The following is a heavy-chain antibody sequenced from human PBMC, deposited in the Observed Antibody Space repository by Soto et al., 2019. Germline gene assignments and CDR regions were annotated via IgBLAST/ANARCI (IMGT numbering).Heavy chain of an antibody. J-gene: IGHJ4*02. D-gene: IGHD2-21*02. CDR1: GFTYNNYA. V-gene: IGHV3-23*01. CDR3: AKGSVVVAAKFDS. Sequence: EVQLLESGGALVQPGVSLSLSCAASGFTYNNYAMGWFRQAPGKALEWASAISSSGYSAYYADSVKGRFTISRDNSRKTMFLQMNKLSAEDTAVYYCAKGSVVVAAKFDSWGQGTQVTVSS. CDR2: ISSSGYSA.